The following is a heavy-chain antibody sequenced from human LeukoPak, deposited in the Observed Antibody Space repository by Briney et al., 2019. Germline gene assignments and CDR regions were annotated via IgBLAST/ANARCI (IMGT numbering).Heavy chain of an antibody. CDR2: SRSKGFSYSA. Sequence: PGGSLRLSCAASGFTLSDHYIDWVRQAPGKGLEWVGRSRSKGFSYSAEYAASVKGRFTISRDESKTSLDLQMNSLKSEDTAVYYCVRVARGMFGEYDYWGKGTLVTVSS. J-gene: IGHJ4*02. V-gene: IGHV3-72*01. D-gene: IGHD3-3*01. CDR1: GFTLSDHY. CDR3: VRVARGMFGEYDY.